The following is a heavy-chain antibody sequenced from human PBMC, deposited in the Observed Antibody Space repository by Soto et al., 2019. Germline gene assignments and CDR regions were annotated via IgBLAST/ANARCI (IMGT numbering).Heavy chain of an antibody. V-gene: IGHV4-31*03. CDR2: IYYSGST. Sequence: SETLSLTCTVSGGSISSGGYYWSWIRQHPGKGLEWIGYIYYSGSTYYNPSLKSRVTISVDTSKNQFSLKLSSVTAADTAVYYCARASSRITIFGVVTLRYGMDVWGQGTTVTVSS. D-gene: IGHD3-3*01. J-gene: IGHJ6*02. CDR1: GGSISSGGYY. CDR3: ARASSRITIFGVVTLRYGMDV.